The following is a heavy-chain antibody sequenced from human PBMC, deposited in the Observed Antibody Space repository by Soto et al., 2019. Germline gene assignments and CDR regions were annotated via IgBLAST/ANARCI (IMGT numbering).Heavy chain of an antibody. V-gene: IGHV4-30-2*05. CDR2: IYHSGST. CDR1: GGSISSGGYS. Sequence: SETLSLTCAVSGGSISSGGYSWSWIRQPPGKGLEWIGYIYHSGSTYYNPSLKSRVTISVDTSKNQFSLKLSSVTAADTAVYYCARDRGMTTVINRVGGIGYWGQGTLVTV. J-gene: IGHJ4*02. CDR3: ARDRGMTTVINRVGGIGY. D-gene: IGHD4-17*01.